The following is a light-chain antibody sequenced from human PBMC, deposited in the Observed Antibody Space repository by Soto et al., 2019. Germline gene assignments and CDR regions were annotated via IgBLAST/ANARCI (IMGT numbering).Light chain of an antibody. CDR3: QQYDDGLRLT. CDR1: QSVNIY. CDR2: GAS. J-gene: IGKJ4*01. Sequence: EVVMTQSPATLSVSKGEGATLSCRVSQSVNIYLAWYQQKPGQAPRLLIFGASSRATGIPARFSGSGSGTGFNLTISSLQSEDFAVYFCQQYDDGLRLTFGGGTKVDIK. V-gene: IGKV3D-15*01.